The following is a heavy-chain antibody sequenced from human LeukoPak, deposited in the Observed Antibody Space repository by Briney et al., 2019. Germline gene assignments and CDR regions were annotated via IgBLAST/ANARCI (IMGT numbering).Heavy chain of an antibody. CDR2: INHSGST. D-gene: IGHD6-13*01. J-gene: IGHJ3*02. Sequence: SETLSLTCAVYGGSFSGYYWSWIRQPPGKGLEWIGEINHSGSTNYNLSLKSRVTISVDTSKNQFSLKLSSVTAADTAVYYCARGRIAAAGTACDAFDIWGQGTMVTVSS. V-gene: IGHV4-34*01. CDR3: ARGRIAAAGTACDAFDI. CDR1: GGSFSGYY.